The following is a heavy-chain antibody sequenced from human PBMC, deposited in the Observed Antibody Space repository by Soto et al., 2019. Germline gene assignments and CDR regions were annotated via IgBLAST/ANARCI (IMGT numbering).Heavy chain of an antibody. CDR2: ISSSSRYT. D-gene: IGHD3-3*01. Sequence: GGSLRLSCAASGFTFSDYYMSWIRQAPGKGLEWVSYISSSSRYTNYADSVKGRFTISRDNAKNSLYLQMNSLRAEDTAVYYCARAFLGRLRSSDYWGQGTLVTVSS. CDR3: ARAFLGRLRSSDY. V-gene: IGHV3-11*06. J-gene: IGHJ4*02. CDR1: GFTFSDYY.